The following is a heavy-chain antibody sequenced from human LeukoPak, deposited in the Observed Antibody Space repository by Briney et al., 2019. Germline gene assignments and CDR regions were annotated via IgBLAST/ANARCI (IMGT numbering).Heavy chain of an antibody. D-gene: IGHD3-10*01. CDR3: AKPVSGSYSVSSFGFDY. CDR1: GFTFSSYA. CDR2: ISDSGGST. Sequence: GGSLRLSCAASGFTFSSYAMSWVRQAPGKGLEWVSLISDSGGSTYYADSVKGRFTISRDKSKNTLYLQMNSLRAEDTAVYYCAKPVSGSYSVSSFGFDYWGQGTLVTVSS. V-gene: IGHV3-23*01. J-gene: IGHJ4*02.